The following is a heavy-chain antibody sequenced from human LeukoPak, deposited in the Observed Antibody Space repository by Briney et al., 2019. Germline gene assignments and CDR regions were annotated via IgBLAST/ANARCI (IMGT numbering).Heavy chain of an antibody. CDR2: INPNSGGT. D-gene: IGHD3-3*01. V-gene: IGHV1-2*02. Sequence: PEASVKVSCKASGYTFTGDYMHWVRQAPGPGLEWMGWINPNSGGTNYAQKFQGRVTMTKDTSISTAYMELSRLRSDDTAVYYCARDYYDFWSGYPYGMDVWGQGTTVTVSS. CDR3: ARDYYDFWSGYPYGMDV. CDR1: GYTFTGDY. J-gene: IGHJ6*02.